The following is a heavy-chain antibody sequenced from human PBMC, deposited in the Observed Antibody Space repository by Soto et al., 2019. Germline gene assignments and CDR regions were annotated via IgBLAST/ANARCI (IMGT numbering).Heavy chain of an antibody. CDR3: VKGGTYFDY. D-gene: IGHD1-1*01. Sequence: EVQLVESGGGLVQPGGSLRLSCAASGFTFNSYWMHWVRQAPGKGLVWVSRIDSDGSSTSYADSVKGRFTISSDNAKNTLYLQMNSLGADDTAVYYCVKGGTYFDYWGQGTLVTVSS. CDR2: IDSDGSST. J-gene: IGHJ4*02. CDR1: GFTFNSYW. V-gene: IGHV3-74*01.